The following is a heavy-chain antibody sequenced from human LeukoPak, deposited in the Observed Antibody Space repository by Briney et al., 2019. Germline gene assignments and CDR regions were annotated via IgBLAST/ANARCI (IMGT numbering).Heavy chain of an antibody. J-gene: IGHJ4*02. CDR1: GFTFSSYW. CDR2: INTDGRST. Sequence: GGSLRLSCAASGFTFSSYWMHWVRQAPGKGLVWVSRINTDGRSTNYADSVKGRFTISRDNAKNTLYLQMNSLRAEDTAVYFCARGDSSPRGYWGQGTLVTVSS. D-gene: IGHD6-13*01. V-gene: IGHV3-74*01. CDR3: ARGDSSPRGY.